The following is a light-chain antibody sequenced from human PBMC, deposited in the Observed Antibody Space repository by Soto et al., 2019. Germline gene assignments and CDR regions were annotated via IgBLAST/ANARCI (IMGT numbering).Light chain of an antibody. CDR1: SSDVGGYNY. CDR2: DVS. V-gene: IGLV2-14*01. CDR3: SSYTSSSTSNYV. Sequence: QSVLTQPASVSGSPGQSITISCTGTSSDVGGYNYVSWYQQHPGKAPKLMIYDVSNRPSGVSNRSSGSKSGNTASLTISGLQAEDEADYYCSSYTSSSTSNYVFGTGTKVTVL. J-gene: IGLJ1*01.